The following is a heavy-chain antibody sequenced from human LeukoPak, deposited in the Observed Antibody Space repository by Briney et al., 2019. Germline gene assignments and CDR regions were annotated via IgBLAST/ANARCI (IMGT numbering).Heavy chain of an antibody. J-gene: IGHJ5*02. V-gene: IGHV4-4*07. CDR1: GGSISSYY. D-gene: IGHD3-10*01. CDR2: IYTSGST. Sequence: SETLSLTCTVSGGSISSYYWSWIRQPAGKGLEWIGRIYTSGSTNYNPSLKSRVTISVDTSKNQFSLKLSSVTAADTAVYYCARVMVRGVIIRPPHWFDPWGQGTLVTVSS. CDR3: ARVMVRGVIIRPPHWFDP.